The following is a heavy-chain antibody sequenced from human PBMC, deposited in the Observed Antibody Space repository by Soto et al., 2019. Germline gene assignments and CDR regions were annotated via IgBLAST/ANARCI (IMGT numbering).Heavy chain of an antibody. Sequence: SETLSLTCTVSGGSISSYYWSWIRQPPGKGLEWIGYIYYSGSTYSNPSLKSRVTISVDMSKNQFSLKLSSLTAADTAVYYCARGPSGDKVDYWGQGTLVTVSS. D-gene: IGHD1-26*01. CDR1: GGSISSYY. CDR3: ARGPSGDKVDY. J-gene: IGHJ4*02. V-gene: IGHV4-59*08. CDR2: IYYSGST.